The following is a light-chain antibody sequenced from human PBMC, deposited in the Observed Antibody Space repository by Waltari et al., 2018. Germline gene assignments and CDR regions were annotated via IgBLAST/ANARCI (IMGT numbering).Light chain of an antibody. V-gene: IGLV3-21*02. CDR1: NIGSKS. CDR2: DDS. Sequence: SYVLTQPPSVSVAPGQTARITCGGNNIGSKSVHWYQQKPGQAPVLVVYDDSDRPSGIPERVAVSNSGNTSTLTISRVEAGDEADYYCQVWDSSSDLRVCGGGTKLTVL. J-gene: IGLJ3*02. CDR3: QVWDSSSDLRV.